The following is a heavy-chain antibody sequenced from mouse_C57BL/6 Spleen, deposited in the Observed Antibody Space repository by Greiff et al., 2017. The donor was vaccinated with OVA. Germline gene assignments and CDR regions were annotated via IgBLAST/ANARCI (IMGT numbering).Heavy chain of an antibody. CDR2: IDPSDSYT. V-gene: IGHV1-50*01. CDR1: GYTFTSYW. J-gene: IGHJ2*01. Sequence: QVQLKQPGAELVKPGASVKLSCKASGYTFTSYWMQWVKQRPGQGLEWIGEIDPSDSYTNYNQKFKGKATFTVDTSSSTAYMQLSSLTSEDSAVYYCATNWDYFDYWGQGTTLTVSS. CDR3: ATNWDYFDY. D-gene: IGHD4-1*01.